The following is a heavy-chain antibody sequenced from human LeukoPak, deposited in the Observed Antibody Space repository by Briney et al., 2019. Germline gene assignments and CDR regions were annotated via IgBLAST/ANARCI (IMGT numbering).Heavy chain of an antibody. CDR3: AKDAQRGFDYSNSLEN. J-gene: IGHJ4*02. Sequence: GGSLRVSCVASKFTFSHFGMHWVRQAPGKGLEWVAVIWNDGSNQYYADSVKGRSTVSRDNSQNTLYLQMNNLRPEDTAVYYCAKDAQRGFDYSNSLENWGQGTLVTVSS. CDR1: KFTFSHFG. CDR2: IWNDGSNQ. V-gene: IGHV3-33*06. D-gene: IGHD4-11*01.